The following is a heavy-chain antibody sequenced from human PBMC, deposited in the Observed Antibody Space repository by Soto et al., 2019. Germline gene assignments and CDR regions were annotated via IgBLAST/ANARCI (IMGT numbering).Heavy chain of an antibody. CDR3: ARSDCSSGSCPNCFDP. V-gene: IGHV3-66*01. Sequence: EVQLVESGGGLVQPGGSLRLSCAASGFSVTYTYMSWVRQAPGKGLEWVSVIYSGGRTFYADSVKGRFTLSRDESKNTHYLQMHRLRAEDSAVYFCARSDCSSGSCPNCFDPWGQGPLVIVSS. J-gene: IGHJ5*02. CDR2: IYSGGRT. D-gene: IGHD2-15*01. CDR1: GFSVTYTY.